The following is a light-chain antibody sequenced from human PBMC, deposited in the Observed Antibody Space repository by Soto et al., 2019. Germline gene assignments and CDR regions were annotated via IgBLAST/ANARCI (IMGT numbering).Light chain of an antibody. CDR2: GAS. CDR3: QQGAFT. Sequence: EIVMTQSPATLSVSPGERATLSCRASQSVSSNLAWYQQKPGQAPRLLIYGASTRATGIPDRFSGSGSGTDFTLTISRLEPEDFAVYYCQQGAFTFGPGTKVDIK. CDR1: QSVSSN. J-gene: IGKJ3*01. V-gene: IGKV3D-15*01.